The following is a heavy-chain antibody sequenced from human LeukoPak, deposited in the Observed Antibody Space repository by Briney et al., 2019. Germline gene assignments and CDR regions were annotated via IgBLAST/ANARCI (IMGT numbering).Heavy chain of an antibody. CDR1: GFTFSNYA. V-gene: IGHV3-23*01. CDR3: AKGPYCSGGSCWNYFDY. J-gene: IGHJ4*02. Sequence: PGGSLRLSCSASGFTFSNYAMSWVRQAPGKGLEWVSAISGSGGTTFHADSVKGRFTISRDNSKNTLYLQMNSLRAEDTAIYYCAKGPYCSGGSCWNYFDYWGQGTLVTVSS. CDR2: ISGSGGTT. D-gene: IGHD2-15*01.